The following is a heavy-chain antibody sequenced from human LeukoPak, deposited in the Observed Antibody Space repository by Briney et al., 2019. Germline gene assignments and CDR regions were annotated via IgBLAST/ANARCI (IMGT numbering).Heavy chain of an antibody. J-gene: IGHJ6*02. V-gene: IGHV4-31*03. CDR1: GGSISSGGYY. Sequence: SQTLSLTCTVSGGSISSGGYYWSWIRQHPGKGLEWIGYIYYSGSTYYSPSLKSRVTISVDTSKNQFSLKLSSVTAADAAVYYCASANGGITGTTTYYYGMDVWGQGTTVTVSS. CDR3: ASANGGITGTTTYYYGMDV. D-gene: IGHD1-20*01. CDR2: IYYSGST.